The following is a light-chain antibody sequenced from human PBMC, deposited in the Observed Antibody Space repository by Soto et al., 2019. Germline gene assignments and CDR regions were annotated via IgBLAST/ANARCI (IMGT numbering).Light chain of an antibody. Sequence: VMTQTPLSLSVAPGQPASISCKSSQSLLHITGETFLFWYQQKPGQPPKLLIYWASTRESGVPDRFSGSGSGTDFTLTISSLQAEDVAVYYCQQYYSTPFTFGPGTKVDIK. CDR1: QSLLHITGETF. V-gene: IGKV4-1*01. CDR3: QQYYSTPFT. CDR2: WAS. J-gene: IGKJ3*01.